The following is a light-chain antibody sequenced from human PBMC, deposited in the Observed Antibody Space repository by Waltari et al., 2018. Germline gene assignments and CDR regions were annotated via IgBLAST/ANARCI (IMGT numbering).Light chain of an antibody. CDR2: GAS. V-gene: IGKV3-20*01. Sequence: EIVLTQSPGTLSLSPGERATVSCRASQSIGRYLVWYQQKPGQVPRLLIYGASSRAADIPDRFSGSGSGTDFSLTISRLEPEDFAVYYCQNHERLPAVFGQGTKVEIK. CDR1: QSIGRY. J-gene: IGKJ1*01. CDR3: QNHERLPAV.